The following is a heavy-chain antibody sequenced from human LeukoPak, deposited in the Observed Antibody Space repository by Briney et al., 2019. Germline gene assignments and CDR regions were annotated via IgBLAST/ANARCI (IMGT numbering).Heavy chain of an antibody. CDR2: IYYSGST. CDR3: ARGGGGWSGTYYFDY. V-gene: IGHV4-38-2*01. D-gene: IGHD3-3*01. CDR1: GVSNSNGFY. Sequence: PSETLSLTCAVSGVSNSNGFYWGWIRQPPGKGLEWIGNIYYSGSTNYNPSLKSRVTISLDTSKNLFSLKLISVSAADTAVYYCARGGGGWSGTYYFDYWGQGAVVTVSS. J-gene: IGHJ4*02.